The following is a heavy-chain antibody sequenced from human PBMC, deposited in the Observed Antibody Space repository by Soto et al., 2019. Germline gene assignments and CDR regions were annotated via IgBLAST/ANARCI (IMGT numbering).Heavy chain of an antibody. Sequence: ASVKVSCKASGYTFTGYYMHWVRQAPGQGLEWMGWINPNSGGTNYAQKFQGWVTMTRDTSISTAYMELSRLRSDDTAVYYCARGRRYFDWLPHHDAFDIWGQGTMVTVS. CDR2: INPNSGGT. CDR3: ARGRRYFDWLPHHDAFDI. V-gene: IGHV1-2*04. J-gene: IGHJ3*02. D-gene: IGHD3-9*01. CDR1: GYTFTGYY.